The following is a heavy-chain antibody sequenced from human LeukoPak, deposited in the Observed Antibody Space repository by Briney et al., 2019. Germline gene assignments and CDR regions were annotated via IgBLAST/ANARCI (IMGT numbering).Heavy chain of an antibody. CDR1: GFTFSTYW. CDR3: ARGSGSYSRFDY. J-gene: IGHJ4*02. D-gene: IGHD3-10*01. V-gene: IGHV3-20*04. CDR2: INWNGGST. Sequence: PGGSLRLSCAASGFTFSTYWMTWVRQAPGKGLEWVSGINWNGGSTGYADSVKGRFTISRDNAKNSLYLQMNSLRAEDTALYYCARGSGSYSRFDYWGQGTLVTVSS.